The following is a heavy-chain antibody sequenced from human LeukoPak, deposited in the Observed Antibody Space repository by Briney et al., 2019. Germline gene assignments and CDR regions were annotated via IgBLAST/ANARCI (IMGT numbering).Heavy chain of an antibody. V-gene: IGHV1-2*04. CDR1: GYTFTGYY. Sequence: ASVKVSCKASGYTFTGYYMHWVRQAPGQGLEWMGWINPNSGGTNYAQKFQGWVTMTRDTSISTAYMELSRLRSDDTAVYYCARRARPARYYDSSGYYDAHWYFDLWGRGTLVTVSS. J-gene: IGHJ2*01. D-gene: IGHD3-22*01. CDR2: INPNSGGT. CDR3: ARRARPARYYDSSGYYDAHWYFDL.